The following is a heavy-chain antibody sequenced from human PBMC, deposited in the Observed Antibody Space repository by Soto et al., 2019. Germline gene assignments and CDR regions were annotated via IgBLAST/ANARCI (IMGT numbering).Heavy chain of an antibody. CDR1: GGSISSGGYY. D-gene: IGHD3-22*01. V-gene: IGHV4-31*03. CDR2: IYYSGNT. CDR3: AREGMNYSESGGYWVRNGRDG. J-gene: IGHJ6*02. Sequence: QVKLQESGPGLVKPSQTLSLTCTVSGGSISSGGYYWSWIRQHPGKGLEWIGYIYYSGNTYYNPSLKSRVTLSIDTSKNPFSLELWSVTAADSGLYYCAREGMNYSESGGYWVRNGRDGWGQGATVTVSS.